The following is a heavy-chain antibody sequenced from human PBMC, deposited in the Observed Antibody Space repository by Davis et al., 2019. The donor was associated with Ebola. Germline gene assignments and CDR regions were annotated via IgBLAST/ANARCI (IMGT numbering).Heavy chain of an antibody. CDR1: GFTFSSYW. Sequence: GGSLRLSCAASGFTFSSYWMSWVRQAPGKGLEWVANIKQDGSEKYYVDSVKGRFTISRDNSKNTLYLQMNSLRAEDTAVYYCARDRGEWELLGGMDVWGKGTTVTVSS. D-gene: IGHD1-26*01. J-gene: IGHJ6*04. CDR2: IKQDGSEK. V-gene: IGHV3-7*01. CDR3: ARDRGEWELLGGMDV.